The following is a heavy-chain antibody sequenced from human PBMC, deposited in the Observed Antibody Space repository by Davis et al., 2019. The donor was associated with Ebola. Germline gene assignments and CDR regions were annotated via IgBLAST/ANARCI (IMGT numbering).Heavy chain of an antibody. J-gene: IGHJ6*02. CDR2: FDPEDGET. V-gene: IGHV1-24*01. CDR1: GYTLTELS. D-gene: IGHD2-2*01. Sequence: ASVKVSCKVSGYTLTELSMHWVRQAPGKGLEWMGGFDPEDGETIYAQKFQGGVTMTEDTSTDTAYMELSSLRSEDTAVYYCATSYCSSTSCYYYYGMDVWGQGTTVTVSS. CDR3: ATSYCSSTSCYYYYGMDV.